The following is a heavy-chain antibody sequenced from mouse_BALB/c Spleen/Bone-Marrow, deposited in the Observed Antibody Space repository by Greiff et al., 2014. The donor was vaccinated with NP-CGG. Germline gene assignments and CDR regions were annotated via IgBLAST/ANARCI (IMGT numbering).Heavy chain of an antibody. D-gene: IGHD1-1*01. CDR3: ARNLYYGSSLYAMDY. CDR1: GFSLTTYG. V-gene: IGHV2-2*02. Sequence: QVQLQQPGPGLVQPSQSLSITCTVSGFSLTTYGVHWVRQSPGKGLEWLGVIWSGGSTDYNAAFISRLSITKDNSKSQVFFKMNSLQANDTAIYYCARNLYYGSSLYAMDYWGQGTSVTVSS. CDR2: IWSGGST. J-gene: IGHJ4*01.